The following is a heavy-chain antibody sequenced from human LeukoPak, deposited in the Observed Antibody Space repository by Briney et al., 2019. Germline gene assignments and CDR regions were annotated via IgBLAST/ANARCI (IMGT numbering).Heavy chain of an antibody. CDR2: IYTSGST. J-gene: IGHJ4*02. V-gene: IGHV4-4*07. D-gene: IGHD3-3*01. Sequence: SETPSLTCTVPGGSISSYYWSWIRQPAGKGLEWIGRIYTSGSTNYNPSLKSRVTMSVDTSKNQFSLKLSSVAAADTAVYYCARGASYYDFWSGYPKYYFDYWGQGTLVTVSS. CDR1: GGSISSYY. CDR3: ARGASYYDFWSGYPKYYFDY.